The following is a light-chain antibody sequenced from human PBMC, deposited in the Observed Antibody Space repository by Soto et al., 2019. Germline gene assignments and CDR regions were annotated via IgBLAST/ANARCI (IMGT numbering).Light chain of an antibody. CDR2: DVN. CDR1: SSDVGAYNF. J-gene: IGLJ1*01. Sequence: QSALTQPASVSGSPGQSITISCTGTSSDVGAYNFVSWYQQDPGKAPKLMIYDVNNRPSGVSNRFSGSKSDNTASLTISGLQAEDEADYYCSSYTSTTTRVFGTGTKVTVL. V-gene: IGLV2-14*01. CDR3: SSYTSTTTRV.